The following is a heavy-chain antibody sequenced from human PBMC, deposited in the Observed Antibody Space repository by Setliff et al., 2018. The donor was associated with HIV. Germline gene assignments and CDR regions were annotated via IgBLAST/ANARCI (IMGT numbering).Heavy chain of an antibody. CDR2: IYTSEST. D-gene: IGHD6-19*01. CDR3: ARSRESSGYYRDYYYYLDV. Sequence: TSETLSLTCTVSGGSISSGSYYWSWIRQPAGKGLEWIGHIYTSESTNYNPSLKSRVTISVHTSKNQFSLKLSSVTAADTAVYYCARSRESSGYYRDYYYYLDVWGKGTTVTVSS. V-gene: IGHV4-61*09. CDR1: GGSISSGSYY. J-gene: IGHJ6*03.